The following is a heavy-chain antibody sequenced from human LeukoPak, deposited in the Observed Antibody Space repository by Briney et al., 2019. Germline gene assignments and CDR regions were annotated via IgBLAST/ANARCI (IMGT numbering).Heavy chain of an antibody. CDR3: AKIRGTESGLSHFDS. CDR1: GGTLSSYP. V-gene: IGHV1-69*02. J-gene: IGHJ4*02. Sequence: SVKVSCKASGGTLSSYPICWVRQAPGQGLEWMGRIIPVLGIANYAQTFQGRVTITADKSSSTAYMELSSLRSEDTAVYYCAKIRGTESGLSHFDSWGPGTLVSVSS. D-gene: IGHD2-8*02. CDR2: IIPVLGIA.